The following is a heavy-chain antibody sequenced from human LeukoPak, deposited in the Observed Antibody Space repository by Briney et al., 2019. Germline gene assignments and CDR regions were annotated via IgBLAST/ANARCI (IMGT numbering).Heavy chain of an antibody. Sequence: GGSLRLSCAASGFTFDDYAMHWVLQAPGKGLEGFSGISGNSGSIGYADSVKGRFTISRDNAKNSLYLQMNSLRAEDTALYYCAKSSQLLNWNGRYYGMDVWGQGTTVTVSS. D-gene: IGHD1-1*01. CDR3: AKSSQLLNWNGRYYGMDV. J-gene: IGHJ6*02. V-gene: IGHV3-9*01. CDR1: GFTFDDYA. CDR2: ISGNSGSI.